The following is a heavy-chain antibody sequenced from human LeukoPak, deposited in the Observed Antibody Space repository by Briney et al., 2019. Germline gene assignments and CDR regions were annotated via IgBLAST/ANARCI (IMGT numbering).Heavy chain of an antibody. V-gene: IGHV3-53*01. CDR3: ARSADYYDSSGYPVDY. D-gene: IGHD3-22*01. J-gene: IGHJ4*02. CDR2: IYSGGST. CDR1: GFTVSSNY. Sequence: GGSLRLSCAASGFTVSSNYMSWVRQAPGKGLEWVSVIYSGGSTYYADSVKGRFTISRDNSKNTLYLQMNSLRAEDTAVNYCARSADYYDSSGYPVDYWGQGTLVTVSS.